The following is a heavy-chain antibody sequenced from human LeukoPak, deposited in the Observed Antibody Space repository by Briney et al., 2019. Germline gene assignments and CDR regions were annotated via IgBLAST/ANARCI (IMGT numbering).Heavy chain of an antibody. J-gene: IGHJ1*01. CDR3: ARSLDYDFWSGSAAFDI. D-gene: IGHD3-3*01. V-gene: IGHV4-59*01. Sequence: PSETLSLTCTVSGGSISSYYWSWIRQPPGKGLEWIGYIYYSGSTNYNPSLKSRVTISVDTSKNQFSLKLSSVTAADTAVYYCARSLDYDFWSGSAAFDIWGQGTLVTVSS. CDR1: GGSISSYY. CDR2: IYYSGST.